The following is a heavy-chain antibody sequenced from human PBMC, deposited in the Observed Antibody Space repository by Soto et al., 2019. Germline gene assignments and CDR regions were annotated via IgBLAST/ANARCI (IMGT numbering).Heavy chain of an antibody. CDR2: IYYGGST. CDR1: GGSISSYY. J-gene: IGHJ5*02. Sequence: QVQLQESGPGLVKPSETLSLTCTVSGGSISSYYWSWIRQPPGKGLEWIGYIYYGGSTNYNPSLKSRVTISVDTSKNQFSLKLSSVSAADTALYYCARTLFGWGIWLDPWGQGTLVTVSS. CDR3: ARTLFGWGIWLDP. V-gene: IGHV4-59*01. D-gene: IGHD3-10*02.